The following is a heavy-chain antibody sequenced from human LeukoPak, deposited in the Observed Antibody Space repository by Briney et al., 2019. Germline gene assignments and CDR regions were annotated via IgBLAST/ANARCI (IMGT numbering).Heavy chain of an antibody. J-gene: IGHJ4*02. CDR3: AKDLFRGGECSTHIDY. D-gene: IGHD2-21*01. V-gene: IGHV3-23*01. Sequence: GGSLRLSSAASGFTFSSYAMSWVRQAPGKGLEWVSAISGSGGSTYYADSVKGRFTISRDNSKNTLYLQMNSLRAEDTAVYYCAKDLFRGGECSTHIDYWGQGTPVTVSS. CDR2: ISGSGGST. CDR1: GFTFSSYA.